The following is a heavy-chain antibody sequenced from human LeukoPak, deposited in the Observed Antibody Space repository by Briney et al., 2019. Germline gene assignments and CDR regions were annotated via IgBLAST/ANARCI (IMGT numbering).Heavy chain of an antibody. Sequence: GGSLRLSCAASGAAFTKYGMKWIRQAAGAGLEYISGISRSGDITHYADSVKGRFTISRDNVQNTLYLQMKSLRADDTALYYCATEGFYYWGPGTQVTVSS. CDR2: ISRSGDIT. V-gene: IGHV3-23*01. CDR1: GAAFTKYG. CDR3: ATEGFYY. J-gene: IGHJ4*02.